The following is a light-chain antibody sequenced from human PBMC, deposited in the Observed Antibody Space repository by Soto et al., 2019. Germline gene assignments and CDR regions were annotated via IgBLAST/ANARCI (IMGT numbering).Light chain of an antibody. CDR1: QSLLHSDGYNY. CDR2: LGS. CDR3: MQPLQSPRYT. J-gene: IGKJ2*01. Sequence: DIVMTQSPLSLPVTPGEPASISCRSSQSLLHSDGYNYLDWYRQKPGQSPQLLIYLGSSRASGVPDRFSGSGSGTDFTLKISRVEAEDVGVYYCMQPLQSPRYTLGQGTKLEIK. V-gene: IGKV2-28*01.